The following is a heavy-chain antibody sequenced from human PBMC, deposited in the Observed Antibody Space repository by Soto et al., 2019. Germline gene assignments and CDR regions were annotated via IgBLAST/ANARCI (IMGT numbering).Heavy chain of an antibody. Sequence: SETLSLTCTVSGLTISSASYYWSLFRQHPGKGLEWVGNIYYNGSTYYSPSLKSRVTLWVDTSKNQFSLRLASVTAPDTAVYYCARYRISGSWSKFDYWGQGTLVTVSS. CDR2: IYYNGST. CDR3: ARYRISGSWSKFDY. CDR1: GLTISSASYY. D-gene: IGHD6-13*01. J-gene: IGHJ4*02. V-gene: IGHV4-31*03.